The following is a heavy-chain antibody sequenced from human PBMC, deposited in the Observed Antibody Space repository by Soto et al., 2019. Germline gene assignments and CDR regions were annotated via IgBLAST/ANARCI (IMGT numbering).Heavy chain of an antibody. V-gene: IGHV3-66*01. CDR3: ARDRIPTGMDV. CDR1: GFTVSSNY. Sequence: EVQLVESGGGLVQPGGSLRLSCAASGFTVSSNYMSWVRQAPGKGLEWVSVIYSGGSTYYADSVKGRFTISRDNSTTTLYLQMNSLRAEDTAVYYCARDRIPTGMDVWGQGTTVTVSS. CDR2: IYSGGST. J-gene: IGHJ6*02.